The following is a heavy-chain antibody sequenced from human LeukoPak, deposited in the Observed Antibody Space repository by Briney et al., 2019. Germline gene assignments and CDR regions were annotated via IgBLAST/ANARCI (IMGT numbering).Heavy chain of an antibody. CDR2: INPNTGGT. J-gene: IGHJ4*02. V-gene: IGHV1-2*02. CDR3: ARDAIVVVPAAMGY. D-gene: IGHD2-2*01. Sequence: GASVKVSCKASGYTFTGYYMHWVRQAPGQGLEWMGWINPNTGGTNYAQRFQGRVTMTRDTSISTAYMELSRLRSDDTAVYYCARDAIVVVPAAMGYWGQGTLVTVSS. CDR1: GYTFTGYY.